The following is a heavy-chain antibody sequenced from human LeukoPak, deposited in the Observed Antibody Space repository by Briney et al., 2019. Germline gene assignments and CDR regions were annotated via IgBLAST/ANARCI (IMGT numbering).Heavy chain of an antibody. Sequence: PGRSLRISSAASGSSFNNAWMSLVRQAPAKNLDWVSSISSGSRYIYYADSVKGRFTISRDNAKDSLYLQMNSLRAEDTAVYYCAKCSGGNCYHSDDHWGQGTLVTVSP. CDR2: ISSGSRYI. CDR3: AKCSGGNCYHSDDH. CDR1: GSSFNNAW. J-gene: IGHJ5*02. V-gene: IGHV3-21*01. D-gene: IGHD2-15*01.